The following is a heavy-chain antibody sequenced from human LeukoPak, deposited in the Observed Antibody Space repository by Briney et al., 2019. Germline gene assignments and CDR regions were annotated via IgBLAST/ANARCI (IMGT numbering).Heavy chain of an antibody. CDR1: GGTFSSYA. V-gene: IGHV1-69*13. D-gene: IGHD1-1*01. CDR3: ATLDLGRTKSFDY. Sequence: ASVKVSCKASGGTFSSYAISWVRQAPGQGLEWMGGIIPIFGTANYAQKFQGRVTITADESTSTAYMELSSLRSEDTAVYYCATLDLGRTKSFDYWGQGTLVTVSS. CDR2: IIPIFGTA. J-gene: IGHJ4*02.